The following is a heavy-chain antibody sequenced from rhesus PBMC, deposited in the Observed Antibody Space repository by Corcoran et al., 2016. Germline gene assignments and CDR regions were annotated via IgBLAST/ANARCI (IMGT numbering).Heavy chain of an antibody. J-gene: IGHJ6*01. D-gene: IGHD4-29*01. CDR2: LAGSSGST. CDR3: GRVLTTRGLDS. CDR1: GYSISSGYG. V-gene: IGHV4-127*01. Sequence: QVQLQESGPGLVKPSETLSLTCAVSGYSISSGYGWSWIRQPPGKGREWMGYLAGSSGSTTHNPSLKSLATISKDTSKNQFSRKLSSVTAADTAVYYCGRVLTTRGLDSWGQGVVVTFSS.